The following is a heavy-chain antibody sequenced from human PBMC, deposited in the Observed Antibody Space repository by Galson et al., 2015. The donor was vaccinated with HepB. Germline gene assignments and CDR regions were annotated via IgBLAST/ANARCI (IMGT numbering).Heavy chain of an antibody. CDR1: GFIFSNYA. D-gene: IGHD6-19*01. Sequence: SLRLSCAGSGFIFSNYALSWVRQAPGKGLQWVSGISGDTYGTYHADSMKGRFTISRDNSKNTLFLQMNSLRADDTAIYFCAKVFPEKTSGWYRQALYYFDSWGQGTRVTVSS. CDR2: ISGDTYGT. J-gene: IGHJ4*02. CDR3: AKVFPEKTSGWYRQALYYFDS. V-gene: IGHV3-23*01.